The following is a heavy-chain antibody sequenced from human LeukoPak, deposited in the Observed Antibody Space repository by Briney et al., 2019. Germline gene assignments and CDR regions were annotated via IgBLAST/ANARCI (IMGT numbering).Heavy chain of an antibody. CDR2: TYYRSKWYN. CDR1: GDSFSSNSAA. V-gene: IGHV6-1*01. J-gene: IGHJ4*02. D-gene: IGHD6-13*01. Sequence: SQTLSLTCAISGDSFSSNSAAWNWIRQSPSRGFEWLVRTYYRSKWYNDYAVSVKTRITINPDTSKNQFSLQLNSVTPEDTAVYYCAREWQQLGLNDYWGQGTLVTVSS. CDR3: AREWQQLGLNDY.